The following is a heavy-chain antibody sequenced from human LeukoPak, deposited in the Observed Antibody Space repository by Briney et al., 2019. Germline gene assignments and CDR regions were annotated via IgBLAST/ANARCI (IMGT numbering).Heavy chain of an antibody. J-gene: IGHJ3*02. Sequence: SVKVSCKASGGTFSSYAISWLRQAPGQGLEWMGRIIPIFVTANYAQNFQGRVTITTDESTSTAYMELSSLRSEDTAVYYCARAKVVVVVAAPTENAFDIWGQGTMVTVSS. V-gene: IGHV1-69*05. CDR2: IIPIFVTA. CDR1: GGTFSSYA. D-gene: IGHD2-15*01. CDR3: ARAKVVVVVAAPTENAFDI.